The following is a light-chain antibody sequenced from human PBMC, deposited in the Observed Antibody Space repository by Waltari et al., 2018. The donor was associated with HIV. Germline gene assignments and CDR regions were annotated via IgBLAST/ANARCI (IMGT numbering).Light chain of an antibody. J-gene: IGLJ2*01. CDR3: QVCVDNSVR. CDR2: DDS. CDR1: SVGSKS. V-gene: IGLV3-21*02. Sequence: SYVLTQPPSVSVAPGQTARITCGGNSVGSKSVHWYQQKSGQAPVLVVYDDSDRPSGIPERCSGSSAGNTATLTFSRVEDGDEADYYCQVCVDNSVRFAGGTRLTVL.